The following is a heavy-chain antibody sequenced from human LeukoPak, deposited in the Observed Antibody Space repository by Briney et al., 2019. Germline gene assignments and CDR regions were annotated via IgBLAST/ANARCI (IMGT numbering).Heavy chain of an antibody. J-gene: IGHJ4*02. V-gene: IGHV4-39*02. CDR2: IYYSGST. Sequence: SETVSLTCTVSGGSISSSSYYWGWIRQPPGKGLEWIGSIYYSGSTYYNPSLTSRVTISVDTSKNQFSLKLSSVTAADTAVYYCAREVVVSIPLYYFDYGSQGTLVTVSS. CDR3: AREVVVSIPLYYFDY. D-gene: IGHD3-22*01. CDR1: GGSISSSSYY.